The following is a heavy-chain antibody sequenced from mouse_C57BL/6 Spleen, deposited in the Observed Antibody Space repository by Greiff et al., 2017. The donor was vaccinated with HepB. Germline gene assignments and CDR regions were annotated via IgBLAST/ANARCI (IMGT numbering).Heavy chain of an antibody. CDR2: IDPSDSYT. Sequence: VQLQQPGAELVMPGASVKLSCKASGYTFTSYWMHWVKQRPGQGLEWIGEIDPSDSYTNYNQKFKGKSTLTVDKSSSTAYMQLSSLTSEDSAVYYCARLCPDWYFDVWGTGTTVTVSS. J-gene: IGHJ1*03. CDR1: GYTFTSYW. CDR3: ARLCPDWYFDV. V-gene: IGHV1-69*01. D-gene: IGHD6-5*01.